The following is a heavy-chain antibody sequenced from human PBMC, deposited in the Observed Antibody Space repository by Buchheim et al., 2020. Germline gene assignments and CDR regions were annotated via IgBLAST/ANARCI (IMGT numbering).Heavy chain of an antibody. CDR2: INTDGSIT. CDR3: ARDYGYNQFDY. CDR1: GFTFSNYW. Sequence: EVQLVESGGGLVQPGGSLRLSCAASGFTFSNYWMHWVRQAPGKGLVWVSRINTDGSITTYADSVKGRFTSSRDNAKNTVYLQMNSLRAEDTAVYYCARDYGYNQFDYWGQGTL. J-gene: IGHJ4*02. D-gene: IGHD5-24*01. V-gene: IGHV3-74*01.